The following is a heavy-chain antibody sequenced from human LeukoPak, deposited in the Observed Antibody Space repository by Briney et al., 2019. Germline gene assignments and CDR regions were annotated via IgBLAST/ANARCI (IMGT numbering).Heavy chain of an antibody. CDR1: GFTVSSNY. V-gene: IGHV3-53*01. J-gene: IGHJ4*02. Sequence: GGSLRLSCAAPGFTVSSNYMSWVRQAPGKGLEWVSVIYSGGSTYYADSVKGRFTISRDNSKNTLYLQMNSLRAEDTAVYYCARASPHSSSWPIDYWGQGTLVTVSS. CDR3: ARASPHSSSWPIDY. D-gene: IGHD6-13*01. CDR2: IYSGGST.